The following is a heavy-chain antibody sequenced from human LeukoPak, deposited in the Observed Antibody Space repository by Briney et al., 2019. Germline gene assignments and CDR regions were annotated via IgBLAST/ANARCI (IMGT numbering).Heavy chain of an antibody. CDR1: GYSFTGYY. D-gene: IGHD6-13*01. CDR3: AKDWGIAAAGLDWFDP. J-gene: IGHJ2*01. V-gene: IGHV1-2*02. Sequence: ASVKVSCKASGYSFTGYYMHWVRQAPGQGLEWMGWINPNSGGTNYAQKFQGRVTMTRDTSISTAYMELRRLRSDDTAVYYCAKDWGIAAAGLDWFDPWGRGTLVTVSS. CDR2: INPNSGGT.